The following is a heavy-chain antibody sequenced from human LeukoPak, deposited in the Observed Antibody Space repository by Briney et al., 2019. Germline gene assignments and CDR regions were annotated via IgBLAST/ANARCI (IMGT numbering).Heavy chain of an antibody. CDR2: LNPNSGGT. J-gene: IGHJ3*02. CDR3: ARDRVIVGPSDAFDI. D-gene: IGHD3-22*01. CDR1: GYTFSGYY. Sequence: ASVKVSXKTSGYTFSGYYMNWVRQAPGQGLEWMGWLNPNSGGTNSAQKFQGRVTMTRDTSISTAYMELSRLRSDDTAVYYCARDRVIVGPSDAFDIWGQGTMVTVSS. V-gene: IGHV1-2*02.